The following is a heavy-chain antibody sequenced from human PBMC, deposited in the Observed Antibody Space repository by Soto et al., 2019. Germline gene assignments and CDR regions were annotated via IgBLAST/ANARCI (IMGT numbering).Heavy chain of an antibody. V-gene: IGHV4-39*07. J-gene: IGHJ5*02. CDR2: IYYSGST. CDR3: ARVPDR. CDR1: GGSIRSSTYY. Sequence: SETLSLTCTVSGGSIRSSTYYWGWIRQPPGKGLEWIGSIYYSGSTHYNPSLKSRVTMSVDTSTNQFSLKLNSVTAADMAVYYCARVPDRWGQGTLVT. D-gene: IGHD2-2*01.